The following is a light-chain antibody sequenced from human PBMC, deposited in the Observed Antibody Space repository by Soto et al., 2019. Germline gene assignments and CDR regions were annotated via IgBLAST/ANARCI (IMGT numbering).Light chain of an antibody. CDR3: QSYDSSLSGYVV. J-gene: IGLJ2*01. CDR2: GNS. V-gene: IGLV1-40*01. Sequence: QSALTQPPSVSGAPGQRVTISCTGSSSNIGAGYDVHWYQQRPGTAPKLLIYGNSNRPSGVPDRFSGSTSGTSASLAITGLQAEDEAEYYCQSYDSSLSGYVVFGGGTKVTVL. CDR1: SSNIGAGYD.